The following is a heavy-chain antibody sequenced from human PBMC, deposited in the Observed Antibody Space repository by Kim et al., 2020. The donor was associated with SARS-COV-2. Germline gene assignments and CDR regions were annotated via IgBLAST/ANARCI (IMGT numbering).Heavy chain of an antibody. Sequence: AQKFPGRVKITADKSTSTAYMELSSLRSEDTAVYYCASVIYGDYVYGMDVWGQGTTVTVSS. D-gene: IGHD4-17*01. CDR3: ASVIYGDYVYGMDV. J-gene: IGHJ6*02. V-gene: IGHV1-69*02.